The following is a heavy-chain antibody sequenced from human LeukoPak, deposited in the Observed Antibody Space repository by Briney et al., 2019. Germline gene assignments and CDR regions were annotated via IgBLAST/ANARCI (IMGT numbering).Heavy chain of an antibody. Sequence: ASVKVSCKASGYTFTGYYMHWVRQAPGQGLEWMGRINPNSGGTNYAQKFQGRVTMTRDTSISTAYMELSRLRSDDTAVYYCARYYYDSSVYYPDYWGQGTLVTVSS. CDR2: INPNSGGT. V-gene: IGHV1-2*06. CDR3: ARYYYDSSVYYPDY. CDR1: GYTFTGYY. J-gene: IGHJ4*02. D-gene: IGHD3-22*01.